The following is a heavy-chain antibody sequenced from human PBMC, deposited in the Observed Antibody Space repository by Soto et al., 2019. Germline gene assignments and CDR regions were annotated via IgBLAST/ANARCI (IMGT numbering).Heavy chain of an antibody. J-gene: IGHJ5*02. Sequence: ASVKVSCKASGYTFTSYYMHWVRQAPGQGLEWMGIINPSGGSTSYAQKFQGRVTMTRDTSTSTVYMELSSLRSEDTAVYYCAKQVYYGSGSYLVGSWFDPWGQGTLVTVSS. D-gene: IGHD3-10*01. V-gene: IGHV1-46*03. CDR1: GYTFTSYY. CDR3: AKQVYYGSGSYLVGSWFDP. CDR2: INPSGGST.